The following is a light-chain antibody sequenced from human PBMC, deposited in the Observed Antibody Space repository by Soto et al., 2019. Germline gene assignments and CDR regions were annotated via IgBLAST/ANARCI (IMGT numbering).Light chain of an antibody. Sequence: EIVLTQSPATLSLSPGERAALSCRASQSISNNNLAWYRQRPGQSPRLLIYAASRRASGIPDRFSGSGSGTDFTLTISRVEPEDFALYYCQQYGDSLWTFGQGTNVEIK. J-gene: IGKJ1*01. CDR2: AAS. CDR1: QSISNNN. CDR3: QQYGDSLWT. V-gene: IGKV3-20*01.